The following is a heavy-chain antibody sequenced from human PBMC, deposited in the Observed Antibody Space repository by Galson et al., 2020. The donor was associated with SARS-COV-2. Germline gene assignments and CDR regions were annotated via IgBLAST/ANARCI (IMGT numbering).Heavy chain of an antibody. CDR2: ISAYNGYT. CDR3: ARTRGSGSCYRPNWYLDL. Sequence: ASVKVSCKDSGYTFTRYGISWVRQAPAQGLEWMGWISAYNGYTNYAQQLQGRVTMTTDTSTSTDYMELRSVRSDDTAVYFCARTRGSGSCYRPNWYLDLWGRGTLVTVSS. J-gene: IGHJ2*01. CDR1: GYTFTRYG. D-gene: IGHD3-10*01. V-gene: IGHV1-18*01.